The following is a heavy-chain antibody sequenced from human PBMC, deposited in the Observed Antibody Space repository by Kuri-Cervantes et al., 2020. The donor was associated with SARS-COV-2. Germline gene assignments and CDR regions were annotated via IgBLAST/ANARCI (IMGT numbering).Heavy chain of an antibody. Sequence: GGSLRLSCAASGFIFNSYAMHWVRQAPGKGLEWAAFIRFDGSNKYYAASVKGRFTISRDNAKNSLYLQMNSLRAEDTAVYYCAGSANFDYWGQGTLVTVSS. CDR1: GFIFNSYA. D-gene: IGHD5-18*01. CDR3: AGSANFDY. V-gene: IGHV3-30*02. CDR2: IRFDGSNK. J-gene: IGHJ4*02.